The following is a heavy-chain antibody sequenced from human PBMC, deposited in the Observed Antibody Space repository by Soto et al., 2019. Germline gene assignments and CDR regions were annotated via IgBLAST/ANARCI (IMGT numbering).Heavy chain of an antibody. CDR2: IYYSGST. CDR3: AREGDILTGRKIGIYFDY. J-gene: IGHJ4*02. D-gene: IGHD3-9*01. V-gene: IGHV4-59*01. CDR1: GGSISTYY. Sequence: SETLSLTCTVSGGSISTYYWSWIRQPPGKGLEWIGNIYYSGSTNYNPSLKSRVTISVDTSNDQFSLKLSSVTAADTAVYYCAREGDILTGRKIGIYFDYWGRGTLVTVSS.